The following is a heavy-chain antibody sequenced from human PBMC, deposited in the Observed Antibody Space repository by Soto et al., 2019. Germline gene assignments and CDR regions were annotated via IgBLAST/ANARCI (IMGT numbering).Heavy chain of an antibody. Sequence: EVQLVESGGGLVQPGGSLRLSCAASGFTFSSFWMSWVRQAPGKGLEWVANIKQDGSETRYVDSVKGRFTISRDNAKNSLYLQIDSLRAEETAVYYCAGSSGWLDYYWGQGILVTVSS. D-gene: IGHD3-22*01. V-gene: IGHV3-7*04. CDR1: GFTFSSFW. CDR2: IKQDGSET. CDR3: AGSSGWLDYY. J-gene: IGHJ4*02.